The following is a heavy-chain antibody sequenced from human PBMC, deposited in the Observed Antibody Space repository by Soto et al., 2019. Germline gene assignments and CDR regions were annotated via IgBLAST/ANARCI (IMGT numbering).Heavy chain of an antibody. V-gene: IGHV1-69*13. CDR1: GGTFSSYA. CDR2: IIPIFGTA. CDR3: ARKEQRRRIDKYNCFEP. D-gene: IGHD1-26*01. Sequence: SVKVSCKASGGTFSSYAISWVRQAPGQGLEWMGGIIPIFGTANYAQKFQGRVTITADESTSTAYMELRSLRSEDTAVYYCARKEQRRRIDKYNCFEPGGQGTLVTVSS. J-gene: IGHJ5*02.